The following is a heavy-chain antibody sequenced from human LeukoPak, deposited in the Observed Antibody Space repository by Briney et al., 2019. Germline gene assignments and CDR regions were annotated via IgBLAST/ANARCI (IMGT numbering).Heavy chain of an antibody. CDR1: GFTFSSYS. CDR2: ISSSSSYI. D-gene: IGHD2-15*01. J-gene: IGHJ4*02. CDR3: AKDISPKSVVVVAATYHY. V-gene: IGHV3-21*04. Sequence: PGGSLRLSCAASGFTFSSYSMNWVRQAPGKGLEWVSSISSSSSYIYYADSVKGRFTISRDNAKNSLYLQMNSLRAEDTALYYCAKDISPKSVVVVAATYHYWGQGTLVTVSS.